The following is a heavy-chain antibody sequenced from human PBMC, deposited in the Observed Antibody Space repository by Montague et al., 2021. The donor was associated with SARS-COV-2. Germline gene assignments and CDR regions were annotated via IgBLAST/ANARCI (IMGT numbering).Heavy chain of an antibody. D-gene: IGHD5-12*01. CDR2: TYYRSKWYN. V-gene: IGHV6-1*01. Sequence: CAISGDSVSSNSAAWNWIRQSPSRGLEWLGRTYYRSKWYNDYAVSVKSRITINPDTSKNQFSLQLNSVTPEDTAVYYSARQPLGYDFVYYYYGMDVWGQGTTVTVSS. J-gene: IGHJ6*02. CDR1: GDSVSSNSAA. CDR3: ARQPLGYDFVYYYYGMDV.